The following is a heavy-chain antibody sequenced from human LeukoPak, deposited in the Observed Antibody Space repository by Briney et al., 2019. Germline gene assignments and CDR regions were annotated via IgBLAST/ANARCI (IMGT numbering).Heavy chain of an antibody. V-gene: IGHV6-1*01. J-gene: IGHJ4*02. CDR2: TYYRSKWYN. Sequence: SQTLSLTCAISGDSVSGHTAVWNWISQSPSRGLEWLGRTYYRSKWYNDYEPSVKSRIMISPDTSKNQFSLQLNSVTPEDTAVYYCVRDEWVNWTPRGGFDYWGQGILVTVSS. D-gene: IGHD1-1*01. CDR3: VRDEWVNWTPRGGFDY. CDR1: GDSVSGHTAV.